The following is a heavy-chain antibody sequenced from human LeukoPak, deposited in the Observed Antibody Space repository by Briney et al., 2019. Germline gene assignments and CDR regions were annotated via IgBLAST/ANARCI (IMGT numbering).Heavy chain of an antibody. CDR1: GYTFSNYG. CDR3: ARDNDKVVDH. D-gene: IGHD1-1*01. CDR2: ITAYNGNR. V-gene: IGHV1-18*01. J-gene: IGHJ4*01. Sequence: GASAKVSCKTSGYTFSNYGISWVRQAPGQGLEWMGWITAYNGNRLYAQRFQGRITLTTDTSTSTSYMELRSLEYDDTAIYYCARDNDKVVDHWGQGTLVTVSP.